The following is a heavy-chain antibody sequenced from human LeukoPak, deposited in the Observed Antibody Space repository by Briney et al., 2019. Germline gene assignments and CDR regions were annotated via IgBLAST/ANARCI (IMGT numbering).Heavy chain of an antibody. V-gene: IGHV3-23*01. CDR2: ISSSGSGDNT. CDR1: GVTLSTYA. Sequence: PGGSLRLSCAASGVTLSTYAMSWARQAPGRGLEWVSGISSSGSGDNTYYADSVKGRFTICRDSTNNTLFLHMNTLRAEDTAIYYCAKDRTVGAAFWSFDLWGRSTLVTVSS. CDR3: AKDRTVGAAFWSFDL. J-gene: IGHJ2*01. D-gene: IGHD2-15*01.